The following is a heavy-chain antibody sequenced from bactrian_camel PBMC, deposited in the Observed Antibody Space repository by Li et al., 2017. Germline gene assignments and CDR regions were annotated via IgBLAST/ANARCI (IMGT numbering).Heavy chain of an antibody. D-gene: IGHD4*01. CDR2: ITTSTGRT. CDR1: KYFASGYC. Sequence: VQLVESGGGSAQSGGSLRLSCVASKYFASGYCMGWFRQAPGKEREGLAAITTSTGRTVYPDSVKGRFTISRDNAKKTMYLQMNSLKPEDTSMYFCAAGSTWRCGTSGWRPKHWGQGTQVTVS. V-gene: IGHV3S40*01. J-gene: IGHJ4*01. CDR3: AAGSTWRCGTSGWRPKH.